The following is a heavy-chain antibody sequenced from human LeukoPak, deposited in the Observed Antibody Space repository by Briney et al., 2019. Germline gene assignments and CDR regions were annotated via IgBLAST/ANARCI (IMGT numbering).Heavy chain of an antibody. D-gene: IGHD2-2*01. V-gene: IGHV4-61*02. J-gene: IGHJ4*02. CDR2: IYTSGST. CDR1: GGSISSGSYY. Sequence: PSQTLSLTCIVSGGSISSGSYYWSWIRQPAGKGLEWIGRIYTSGSTNYNPSLKSRVTISVDTSKNQFSLKLSSVTAADTAVYYCARDSSAFDYWGQGTLVTVSS. CDR3: ARDSSAFDY.